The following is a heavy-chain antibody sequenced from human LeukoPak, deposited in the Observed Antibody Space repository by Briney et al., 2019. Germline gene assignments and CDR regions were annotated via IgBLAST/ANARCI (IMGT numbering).Heavy chain of an antibody. CDR2: ISSSSFKI. Sequence: GGSLRLSCAASEFTFARYAMNWVRQAPGKGLEWVSYISSSSFKIGYADSVKGRFTISRDNSKNSLYLQMDSLRVEDTAVYYCVRDPSYGSSWYYYMDVWGKGTTVTVSS. J-gene: IGHJ6*03. CDR1: EFTFARYA. D-gene: IGHD6-13*01. CDR3: VRDPSYGSSWYYYMDV. V-gene: IGHV3-48*04.